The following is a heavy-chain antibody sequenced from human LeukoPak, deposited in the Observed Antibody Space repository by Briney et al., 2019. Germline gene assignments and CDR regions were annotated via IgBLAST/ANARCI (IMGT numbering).Heavy chain of an antibody. Sequence: SVKVSCKASGGTFISYAISWVRQAPGQGLEWMGRSIPIFGTANYAQKFQGRVTITTDESTSTAYMELSSLRSEDTAVYYCAREYYYDSSGYYHVIDNWGQGTLVTVSS. CDR1: GGTFISYA. CDR2: SIPIFGTA. D-gene: IGHD3-22*01. J-gene: IGHJ4*01. CDR3: AREYYYDSSGYYHVIDN. V-gene: IGHV1-69*05.